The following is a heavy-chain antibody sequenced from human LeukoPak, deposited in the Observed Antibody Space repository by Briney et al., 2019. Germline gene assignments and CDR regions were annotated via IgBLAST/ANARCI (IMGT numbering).Heavy chain of an antibody. V-gene: IGHV1-2*02. CDR3: AAKGQYCSGGSCYEIDY. CDR2: INPNSGGT. J-gene: IGHJ4*02. CDR1: GYTFTGYY. Sequence: ASVKVSCKASGYTFTGYYMHWVRQAPEQGLERMGWINPNSGGTNYAQKFQGRVTMTRDTSISTAYMELSRLRSDDTAVYYCAAKGQYCSGGSCYEIDYWGQGTLVTVSS. D-gene: IGHD2-15*01.